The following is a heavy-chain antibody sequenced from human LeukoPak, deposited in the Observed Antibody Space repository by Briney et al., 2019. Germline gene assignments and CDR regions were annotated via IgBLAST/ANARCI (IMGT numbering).Heavy chain of an antibody. CDR1: GGSISSSSYY. Sequence: PSETLSLTCTVSGGSISSSSYYWGWIRQPPGKGLQWIGSIYYSGSTYYNPSLKSRVTISVDTSKNQFSLKLSSVTAADTAVYYCARHSSYEYFQHWGQGTLVTVSS. CDR3: ARHSSYEYFQH. J-gene: IGHJ1*01. CDR2: IYYSGST. D-gene: IGHD6-6*01. V-gene: IGHV4-39*01.